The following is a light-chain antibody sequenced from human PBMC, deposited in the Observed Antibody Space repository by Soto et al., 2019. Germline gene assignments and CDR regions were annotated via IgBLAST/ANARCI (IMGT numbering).Light chain of an antibody. CDR2: GAS. V-gene: IGKV1-39*01. CDR3: QQTYTAPRT. J-gene: IGKJ1*01. Sequence: DIQMTQSPSSLSASVGDRVTITCRASQSITIYLNWYQQQPGKAPRXLIYGASTLQTGVPSRFSGSGSMTDFTITISDLQPEDFATYYCQQTYTAPRTFGQGTKVDIK. CDR1: QSITIY.